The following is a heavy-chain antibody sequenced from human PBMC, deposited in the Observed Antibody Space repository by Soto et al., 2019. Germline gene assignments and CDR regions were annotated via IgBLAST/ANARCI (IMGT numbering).Heavy chain of an antibody. CDR1: GFIFNSYS. CDR2: ISYDGNTQ. Sequence: QVHLVESGGGVVQPGTSLRLSCAASGFIFNSYSIHWVRQAPGKGLERVAVISYDGNTQYYGDSLKGRFIVSRENAKNTASVQMTDLRADDTAVYYCANVSRAYRISTPDFASWGQGSLVTVSS. J-gene: IGHJ4*02. V-gene: IGHV3-30-3*01. CDR3: ANVSRAYRISTPDFAS. D-gene: IGHD2-21*01.